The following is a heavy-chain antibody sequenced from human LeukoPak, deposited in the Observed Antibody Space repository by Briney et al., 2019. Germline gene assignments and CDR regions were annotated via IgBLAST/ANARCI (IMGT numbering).Heavy chain of an antibody. D-gene: IGHD3-16*01. J-gene: IGHJ4*02. CDR3: AKVTAATHYSFDY. CDR1: GSTFSSRDW. V-gene: IGHV3-7*01. CDR2: IKQDGSEK. Sequence: GGSLRLSCVASGSTFSSRDWMTWVRQAPGKGLEWVANIKQDGSEKNYVDSVKGRFTISRDNAKNSVDLQMNSLRVEDTAVYYCAKVTAATHYSFDYWGQGTLVTVSS.